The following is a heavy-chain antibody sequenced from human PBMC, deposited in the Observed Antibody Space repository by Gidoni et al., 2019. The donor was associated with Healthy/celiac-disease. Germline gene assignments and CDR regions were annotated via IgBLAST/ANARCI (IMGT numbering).Heavy chain of an antibody. J-gene: IGHJ4*02. Sequence: QVQLQESGPGLAKPSETLSLTCTVSGGSISSYYWSWIRQPPGKGLEWIGYIYYSGSTNYNPSLKSRVTISVDTSKNQFSLKLSSVTAADTAVYYCARDRRGGYSGSYAFDYWGQGTLVTVSS. CDR2: IYYSGST. D-gene: IGHD1-26*01. CDR3: ARDRRGGYSGSYAFDY. CDR1: GGSISSYY. V-gene: IGHV4-59*01.